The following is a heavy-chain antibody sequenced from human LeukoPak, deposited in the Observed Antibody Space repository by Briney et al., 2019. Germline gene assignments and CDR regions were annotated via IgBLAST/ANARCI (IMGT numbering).Heavy chain of an antibody. CDR1: GFTVSSNY. V-gene: IGHV3-53*01. CDR3: ARGEGGYSYGYYFDY. J-gene: IGHJ4*02. Sequence: GGSLRLSCAASGFTVSSNYMSWVRQAPGKGLEWVSVIYSGGSTYYADSVKGRFTISRNNSKNTLYLQMNSLRAEDTAVYYCARGEGGYSYGYYFDYWGQGTLVTVSS. CDR2: IYSGGST. D-gene: IGHD5-18*01.